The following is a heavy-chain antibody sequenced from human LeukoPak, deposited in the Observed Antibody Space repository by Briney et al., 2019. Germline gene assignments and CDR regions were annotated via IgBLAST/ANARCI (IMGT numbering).Heavy chain of an antibody. Sequence: GGSLRLSCAASGFTLSNYWMTWARQAPGKGLEWVANLKPDGSEIYSVDSVKGRFAFSRDNAKNSLYLQMNSLRAEDTAVYYCARGGLHFFDPWGPGTLVIVSS. V-gene: IGHV3-7*04. CDR1: GFTLSNYW. J-gene: IGHJ2*01. D-gene: IGHD5-18*01. CDR2: LKPDGSEI. CDR3: ARGGLHFFDP.